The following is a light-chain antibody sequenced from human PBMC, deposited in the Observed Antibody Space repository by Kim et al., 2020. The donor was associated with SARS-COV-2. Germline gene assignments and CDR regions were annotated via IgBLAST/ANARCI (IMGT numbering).Light chain of an antibody. Sequence: DIQMTQSPSPVSACVGDRVTITCRASQNITRWLAWYQQKPGKAPNLLIYEASILESGVPSRFSGSGSGTEFTLAISSLQPDDFATYYCQQYSNYCTFGQGTKVDIK. V-gene: IGKV1-5*03. CDR2: EAS. CDR3: QQYSNYCT. CDR1: QNITRW. J-gene: IGKJ1*01.